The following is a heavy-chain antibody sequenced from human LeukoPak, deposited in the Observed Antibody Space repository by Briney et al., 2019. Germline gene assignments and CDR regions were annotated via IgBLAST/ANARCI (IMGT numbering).Heavy chain of an antibody. D-gene: IGHD4-23*01. CDR3: ARGNRRTTVALPALGDY. CDR1: GVSISSSHHY. Sequence: PSETLSLTCTVSGVSISSSHHYWGWIRQPPGKGLEWIGSIYYSGSTYNNPSLKSRVVISVDTSKNQFSLKLNSVTAADTAVYYCARGNRRTTVALPALGDYWGQGTLVTVSS. CDR2: IYYSGST. V-gene: IGHV4-39*07. J-gene: IGHJ4*02.